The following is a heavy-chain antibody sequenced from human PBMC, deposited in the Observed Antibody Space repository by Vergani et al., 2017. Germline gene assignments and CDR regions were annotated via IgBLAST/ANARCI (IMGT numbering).Heavy chain of an antibody. Sequence: EVQLVESGGGLVKPGGSLRLSCAASGFTFSSYSMNWVRQAPGKGLEWVSSISSSSSYIYYADSVKGRFTISRDNSKNTLYLQMNSLRAEDTAVYYCAKGFPYSSSWYTFDYWGQGTLVTVSS. D-gene: IGHD6-13*01. CDR2: ISSSSSYI. V-gene: IGHV3-21*04. CDR3: AKGFPYSSSWYTFDY. CDR1: GFTFSSYS. J-gene: IGHJ4*02.